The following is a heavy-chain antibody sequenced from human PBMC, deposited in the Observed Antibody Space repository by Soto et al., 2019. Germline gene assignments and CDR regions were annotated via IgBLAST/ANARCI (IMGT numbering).Heavy chain of an antibody. J-gene: IGHJ4*02. CDR2: INPSGGST. CDR1: GYTFTSYC. V-gene: IGHV1-46*01. CDR3: ARGPRDYYDNSANYFLDY. Sequence: ASVKVSCKASGYTFTSYCMHWVRQAPGQGLDWLGIINPSGGSTSYAQKLQGRVTMTSDTTTSTAYMELRNLRSDDTAVYYCARGPRDYYDNSANYFLDYWGQGTLVTVSS. D-gene: IGHD3-22*01.